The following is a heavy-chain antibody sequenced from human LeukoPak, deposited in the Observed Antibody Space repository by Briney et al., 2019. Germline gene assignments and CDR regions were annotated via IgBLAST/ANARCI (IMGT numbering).Heavy chain of an antibody. CDR2: ISSSSSYI. Sequence: PGGSLRLSCAASGFTFSSYSMNWVRQAPGKGLEWVSSISSSSSYIYYADSVKGRFTISRDNAKNSLYLQMNSLRAEDTAVYYCARDMARGFGELFPAFDIWGQGTMVTVSS. CDR1: GFTFSSYS. J-gene: IGHJ3*02. D-gene: IGHD3-10*01. CDR3: ARDMARGFGELFPAFDI. V-gene: IGHV3-21*01.